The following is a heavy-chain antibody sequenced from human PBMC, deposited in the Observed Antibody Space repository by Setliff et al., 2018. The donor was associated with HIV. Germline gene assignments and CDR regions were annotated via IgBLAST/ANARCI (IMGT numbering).Heavy chain of an antibody. CDR3: AIGDEYPGVFQS. Sequence: SETLSLTCAVSSASISNYHWSWIRQTPGKGLEWIGSIYTSGTTNYNPSLEGRITTSVDLSKNHFSLNLHSVTAADTAVYYCAIGDEYPGVFQSWGQGTQVTVSS. D-gene: IGHD2-2*01. CDR2: IYTSGTT. CDR1: SASISNYH. J-gene: IGHJ5*02. V-gene: IGHV4-4*09.